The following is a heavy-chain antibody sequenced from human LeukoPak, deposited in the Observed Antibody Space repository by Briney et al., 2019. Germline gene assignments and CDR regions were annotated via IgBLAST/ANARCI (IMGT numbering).Heavy chain of an antibody. Sequence: SETLSLTCSVSGDSISSYYWNWIRQPPGKELEWIGYIYYSVSTYYNPSLKSRVTISVDTSKSQFPLEVSSVTAADTAVYYCARTYDSSGYSAFHIWGQGTMVTVSS. CDR2: IYYSVST. CDR3: ARTYDSSGYSAFHI. CDR1: GDSISSYY. V-gene: IGHV4-59*12. D-gene: IGHD3-22*01. J-gene: IGHJ3*02.